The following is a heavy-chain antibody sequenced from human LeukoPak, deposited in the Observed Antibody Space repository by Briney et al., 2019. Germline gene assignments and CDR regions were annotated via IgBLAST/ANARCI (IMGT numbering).Heavy chain of an antibody. CDR1: GFTFSGYG. V-gene: IGHV3-30*18. CDR2: ISYDGTKK. J-gene: IGHJ4*02. D-gene: IGHD7-27*01. Sequence: GGSLRLSCAASGFTFSGYGMHWVRQAPGKGLEWVAVISYDGTKKFYADSVKSRFTIARDNSKNTLYLQMNSLRAEDTAVYYCAKDRTSHWDYFDYWGQGTLVTVSS. CDR3: AKDRTSHWDYFDY.